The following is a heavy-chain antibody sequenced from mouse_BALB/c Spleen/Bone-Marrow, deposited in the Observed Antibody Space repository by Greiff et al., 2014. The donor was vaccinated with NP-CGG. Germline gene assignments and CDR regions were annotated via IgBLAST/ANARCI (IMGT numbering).Heavy chain of an antibody. Sequence: EVQLQESGGGLVQPGGSRKLSCAASGFTFSSFAMHWVRQAPEKGLEWVAYISSGSSTIYYADTVMGRFTISRDNPKNTLFLQXXXLXSEDTAMYYCARSGSSSGYFDYWGQGTTLTVSS. V-gene: IGHV5-17*02. CDR2: ISSGSSTI. J-gene: IGHJ2*01. D-gene: IGHD1-1*01. CDR1: GFTFSSFA. CDR3: ARSGSSSGYFDY.